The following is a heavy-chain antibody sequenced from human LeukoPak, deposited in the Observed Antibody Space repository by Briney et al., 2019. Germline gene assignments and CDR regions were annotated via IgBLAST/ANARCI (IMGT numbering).Heavy chain of an antibody. CDR1: GFTFSNAW. J-gene: IGHJ4*02. CDR3: TTTYGDYYFDY. D-gene: IGHD4-17*01. CDR2: IKSKTDGGTT. Sequence: PGGSPRLSCAASGFTFSNAWMSWVRQAPGKGLEWVGRIKSKTDGGTTDYAAPVKGRFTISRDDSKNTLYLQMNSLKTEDTAVYYCTTTYGDYYFDYWGQGTLVTVSS. V-gene: IGHV3-15*01.